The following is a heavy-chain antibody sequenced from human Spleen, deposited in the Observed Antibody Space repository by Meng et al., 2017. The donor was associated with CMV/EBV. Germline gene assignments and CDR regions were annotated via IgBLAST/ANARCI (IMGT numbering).Heavy chain of an antibody. J-gene: IGHJ4*02. V-gene: IGHV4-31*02. CDR2: IYYSGST. D-gene: IGHD3-10*01. CDR1: SISSGGYY. CDR3: ARGYYGSGSYYNAHFGY. Sequence: SISSGGYYWSWIRQHPGKGLEWIGYIYYSGSTYYNPSLKSRVTISVDTSKNQFSLKLSSVTAADTAVYYCARGYYGSGSYYNAHFGYWGQGTLVHRLL.